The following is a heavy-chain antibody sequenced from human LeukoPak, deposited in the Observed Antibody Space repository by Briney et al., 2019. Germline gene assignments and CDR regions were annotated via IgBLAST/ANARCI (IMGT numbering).Heavy chain of an antibody. Sequence: SSETLSLTCTVSGGSISSSSYYWGWIRQPPGKGLEWIGSIYYSGSTYYNPSLKSRVTISVDTSKNQFSLKLSSVTAADTAVYYRARHSAPYYDFWSGPDAFDIWGQGTMVTVSS. CDR3: ARHSAPYYDFWSGPDAFDI. D-gene: IGHD3-3*01. J-gene: IGHJ3*02. CDR2: IYYSGST. CDR1: GGSISSSSYY. V-gene: IGHV4-39*01.